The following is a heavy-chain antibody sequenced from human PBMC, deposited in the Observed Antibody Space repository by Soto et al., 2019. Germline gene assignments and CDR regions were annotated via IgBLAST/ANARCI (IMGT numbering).Heavy chain of an antibody. V-gene: IGHV4-61*01. CDR2: IYQSGST. CDR3: ASGTIYHSSGMDV. Sequence: PSETLSLTCTVSGVSVNSGNYYWSWIRQTPGKGLEWIGYIYQSGSTRYNPSLKSRVTISLDTSKNQFSLKMSSVTAADTAVYYCASGTIYHSSGMDVWSQGKMVTVSS. CDR1: GVSVNSGNYY. D-gene: IGHD2-2*01. J-gene: IGHJ6*02.